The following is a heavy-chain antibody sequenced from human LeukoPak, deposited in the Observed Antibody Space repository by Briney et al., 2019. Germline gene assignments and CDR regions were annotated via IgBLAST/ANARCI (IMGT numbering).Heavy chain of an antibody. CDR1: GFTFSSYS. Sequence: GGSLRLSCAASGFTFSSYSMNWVRQAPGKGLEWVSSISSSSTYIYYADSVKGRFTISRDNAKNSLHLQMNSLRAEDTAVYYCARNRYRSSLDAFDIWGQGTVVTVSS. V-gene: IGHV3-21*01. D-gene: IGHD6-13*01. CDR3: ARNRYRSSLDAFDI. CDR2: ISSSSTYI. J-gene: IGHJ3*02.